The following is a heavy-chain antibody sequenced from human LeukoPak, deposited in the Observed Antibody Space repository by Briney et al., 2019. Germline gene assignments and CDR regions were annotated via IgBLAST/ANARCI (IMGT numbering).Heavy chain of an antibody. V-gene: IGHV1-69*05. CDR1: GGTFSSYA. CDR2: IIPIFGTA. Sequence: SVKVSCKASGGTFSSYAISWVRQAPGQGLEWMGGIIPIFGTANYAQKFQGRVTITTDESTSTAYMELSSLRSEDTAVYYCATLRVSAFDIWGQGTMVTVSS. CDR3: ATLRVSAFDI. J-gene: IGHJ3*02. D-gene: IGHD2-8*01.